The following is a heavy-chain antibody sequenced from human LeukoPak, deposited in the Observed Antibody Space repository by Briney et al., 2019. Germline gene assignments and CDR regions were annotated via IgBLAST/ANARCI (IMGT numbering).Heavy chain of an antibody. V-gene: IGHV3-33*06. J-gene: IGHJ4*02. Sequence: PGGSLRLSCAASGFTFSSYGMHWVRQAPGKGLEWVAVIWYDGSNKYYADSVKGRFTISRDNSKNTLYLQMNSLRAGDTAVYYCAKIPDDYSTRGFDYWGQGTLVTVSS. CDR3: AKIPDDYSTRGFDY. CDR2: IWYDGSNK. CDR1: GFTFSSYG. D-gene: IGHD4-4*01.